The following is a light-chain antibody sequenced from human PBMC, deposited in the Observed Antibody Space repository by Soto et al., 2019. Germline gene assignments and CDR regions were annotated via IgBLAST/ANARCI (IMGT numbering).Light chain of an antibody. Sequence: QSALTQPASVSGSPGQSITISCTGTSSDVGGYNYVSWYQQHPGKAPKLMIYDVSNRPSGVSNRFSGSKSGNTASLTISGVQAEDEAHYYCRSYTSSSTLYVFGTGTKLTVL. V-gene: IGLV2-14*01. CDR2: DVS. J-gene: IGLJ1*01. CDR1: SSDVGGYNY. CDR3: RSYTSSSTLYV.